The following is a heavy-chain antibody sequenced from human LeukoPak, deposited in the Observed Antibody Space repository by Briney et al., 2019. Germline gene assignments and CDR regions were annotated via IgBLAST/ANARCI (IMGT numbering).Heavy chain of an antibody. V-gene: IGHV3-74*01. Sequence: GGSLRLSCAASGFTLSSYWMHWVRQAPGKRLVWVSRINSDGSSRSYADSVKGRFTISRDNAKNTLYLQMNSLRDEDTAVYYCARSDWFDPWGQGTQVTVSS. CDR3: ARSDWFDP. J-gene: IGHJ5*02. CDR1: GFTLSSYW. CDR2: INSDGSSR.